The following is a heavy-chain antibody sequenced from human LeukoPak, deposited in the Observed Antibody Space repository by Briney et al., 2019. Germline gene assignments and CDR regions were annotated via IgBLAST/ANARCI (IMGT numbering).Heavy chain of an antibody. D-gene: IGHD4-23*01. Sequence: GASVKVSCKASGGIYRRYSITWVRQAPGQGLEWMGGIVPPLGTANYAQKFQGRVTITTDESTNTAYVELTSLTSEDAAVYYCTTYGSNIAEYFEHWGQGTLVSVSS. CDR2: IVPPLGTA. CDR3: TTYGSNIAEYFEH. V-gene: IGHV1-69*16. J-gene: IGHJ1*01. CDR1: GGIYRRYS.